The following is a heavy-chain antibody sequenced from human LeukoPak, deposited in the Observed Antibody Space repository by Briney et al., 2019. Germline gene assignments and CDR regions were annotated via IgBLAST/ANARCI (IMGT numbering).Heavy chain of an antibody. CDR2: INSDGSST. J-gene: IGHJ5*02. CDR3: ARWAPLAYYEGFDP. D-gene: IGHD3-22*01. CDR1: GFTFSSYW. V-gene: IGHV3-74*01. Sequence: GGSLRLSCAASGFTFSSYWKHWVRQAPGKGLVWVSRINSDGSSTSYADSVKGRFTISRDNAKNTLYLQMNSLRAEDTAVYYCARWAPLAYYEGFDPWGQGTLVTVSS.